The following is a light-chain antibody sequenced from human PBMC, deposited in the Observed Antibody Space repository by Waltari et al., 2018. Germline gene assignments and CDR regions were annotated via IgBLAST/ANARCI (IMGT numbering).Light chain of an antibody. CDR1: ESVGNL. V-gene: IGKV3-20*01. Sequence: VLLTHSPGTLSLSPGDRATLSCRASESVGNLLAWYQQKPGQAPRLLIYDASTRATGIPDRFSGSGSGTEFTLTISRLEAGDFAMYYCQQYRMTPVSFGQGTKVEIK. J-gene: IGKJ2*03. CDR3: QQYRMTPVS. CDR2: DAS.